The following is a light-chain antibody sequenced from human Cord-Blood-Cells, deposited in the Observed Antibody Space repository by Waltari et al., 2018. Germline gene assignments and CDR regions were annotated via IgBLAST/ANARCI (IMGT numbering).Light chain of an antibody. CDR3: QQYDNLPLT. CDR1: QDISNY. Sequence: DIQMTQYPSSLSASVVDRVTITCQASQDISNYLNWYQQKPGKAPKLLIYDASNLETGVPSRFSGSGSGTDFTFTISSLQPEDIATYYCQQYDNLPLTFGGGTKVEIK. J-gene: IGKJ4*01. CDR2: DAS. V-gene: IGKV1-33*01.